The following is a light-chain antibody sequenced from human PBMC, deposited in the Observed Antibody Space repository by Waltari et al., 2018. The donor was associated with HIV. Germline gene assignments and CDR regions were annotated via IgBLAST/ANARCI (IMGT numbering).Light chain of an antibody. Sequence: QSVLTQPPSVSGAPGQRVTISCTRSSSNIGAGSDVLWYQQRPGTDPKLLIHGNSNRPSGVPDRVSGSKSGTSASLAIAGLQAEDEADYNCQSYDSSLSGYVFGTGTKVTV. V-gene: IGLV1-40*01. CDR1: SSNIGAGSD. CDR2: GNS. J-gene: IGLJ1*01. CDR3: QSYDSSLSGYV.